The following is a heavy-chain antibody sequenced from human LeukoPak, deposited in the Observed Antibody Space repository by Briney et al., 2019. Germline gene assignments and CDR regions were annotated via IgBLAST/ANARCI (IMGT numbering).Heavy chain of an antibody. CDR2: IYPGDSDT. Sequence: GVSLKISCQSSGSPFTSYWIGWVRQMPGKGLQWMGIIYPGDSDTTYSPSFQVQVTISADKSISTAYLQWSSLKASDTAIYYCARLIVGSSSTGWFDPWGQGTLVTVSS. CDR1: GSPFTSYW. D-gene: IGHD6-6*01. J-gene: IGHJ5*02. V-gene: IGHV5-51*01. CDR3: ARLIVGSSSTGWFDP.